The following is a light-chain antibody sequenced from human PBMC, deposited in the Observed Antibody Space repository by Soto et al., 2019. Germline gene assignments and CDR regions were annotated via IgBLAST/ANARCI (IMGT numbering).Light chain of an antibody. Sequence: DIQMTQSPSTLSASVGDRVTITCRASQRISSWLAWYQQKPVKAPKLLIYDASSLESGVPSRISGSGSGTEFTLTISRLQPDDFATYYCHQYNSFITFGQETRLEI. V-gene: IGKV1-5*01. CDR2: DAS. CDR1: QRISSW. J-gene: IGKJ5*01. CDR3: HQYNSFIT.